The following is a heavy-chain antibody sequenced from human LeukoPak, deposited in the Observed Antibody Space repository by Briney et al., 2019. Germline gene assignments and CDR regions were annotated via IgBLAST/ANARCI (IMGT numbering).Heavy chain of an antibody. CDR1: GFTFTSSA. J-gene: IGHJ3*02. CDR2: IVVGSGNT. V-gene: IGHV1-58*01. D-gene: IGHD3-22*01. Sequence: GTSVKVSCKASGFTFTSSAVQWVRQARGQRLEWIGWIVVGSGNTNYAQKFQERVTITRDMSTSTAYMELSSLRSEDTAVYYCARNRDSSGYYYVGGAFDIWGQGTMVTVSS. CDR3: ARNRDSSGYYYVGGAFDI.